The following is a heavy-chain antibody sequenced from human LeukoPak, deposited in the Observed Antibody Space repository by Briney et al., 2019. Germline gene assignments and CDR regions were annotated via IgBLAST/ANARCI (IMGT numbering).Heavy chain of an antibody. V-gene: IGHV4-61*02. CDR1: GCSISSDNHY. Sequence: SETLSLTCTVSGCSISSDNHYWSWIRQPAGKGLEWIGRIYSNGSTNYNPSLKSRVTISVDTSKNQFSLKLRSVTAADTAVYYCARVRYSNYVSFDYWGQGNLVTVSA. J-gene: IGHJ4*02. D-gene: IGHD4-11*01. CDR3: ARVRYSNYVSFDY. CDR2: IYSNGST.